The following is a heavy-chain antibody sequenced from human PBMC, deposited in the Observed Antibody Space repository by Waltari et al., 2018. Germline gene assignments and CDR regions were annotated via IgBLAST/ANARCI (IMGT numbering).Heavy chain of an antibody. CDR3: AKARSSWQYYFDY. J-gene: IGHJ4*02. Sequence: EVQLAESGGGLVQPGVSLRLSCAASGFTFSRYAMSCVRPAPGKGLEWVSAITGSGDSTYYADSVKGRFTISRDNSKNTLFLQMNSLRAEDTAVYYCAKARSSWQYYFDYWGQGTLVTVSS. V-gene: IGHV3-23*04. D-gene: IGHD6-13*01. CDR2: ITGSGDST. CDR1: GFTFSRYA.